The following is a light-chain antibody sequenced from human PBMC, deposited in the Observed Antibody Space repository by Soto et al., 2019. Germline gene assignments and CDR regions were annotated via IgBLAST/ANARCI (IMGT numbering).Light chain of an antibody. Sequence: DIQMTQSPSSLSASVGDRVTITCRASQGILTYLALYQQKPGQVPELLIQAASTLQPGVPSRFSGSGSGTEFTLTINSLQPEDVATYYCQKYDSAPWTFGQGTKVDIK. CDR2: AAS. CDR1: QGILTY. CDR3: QKYDSAPWT. V-gene: IGKV1-27*01. J-gene: IGKJ1*01.